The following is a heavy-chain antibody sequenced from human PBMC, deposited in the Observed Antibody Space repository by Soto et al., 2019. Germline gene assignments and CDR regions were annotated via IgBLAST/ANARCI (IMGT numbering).Heavy chain of an antibody. Sequence: QVQLVQSGAELKKPGASVKVSCKASGYTFTNYGISWVRQAPGQGLEWMGWINTYHGNTKYAQKLQGIVTMTKHPTTSTAYMEITSLTSPDTAVYYCARSPGYSASWGYFYYGMKIWGQGTAVIVSS. CDR2: INTYHGNT. J-gene: IGHJ6*02. D-gene: IGHD6-13*01. CDR3: ARSPGYSASWGYFYYGMKI. V-gene: IGHV1-18*01. CDR1: GYTFTNYG.